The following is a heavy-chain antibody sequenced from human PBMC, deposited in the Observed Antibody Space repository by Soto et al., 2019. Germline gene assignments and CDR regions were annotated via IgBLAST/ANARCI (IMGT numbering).Heavy chain of an antibody. Sequence: QVQLVESGGGVVQPGRSLRLSCAASGFTFSSFGMHWVRQAPGKGLEWVAVIWYDGNKKYYADSVKGRFTISRDNSKNTLYLQMTSLRAEDTAVYYCASGVACIGDGCRDYYGMDVWGQGTTVTVSS. CDR1: GFTFSSFG. V-gene: IGHV3-33*01. CDR2: IWYDGNKK. D-gene: IGHD2-15*01. J-gene: IGHJ6*02. CDR3: ASGVACIGDGCRDYYGMDV.